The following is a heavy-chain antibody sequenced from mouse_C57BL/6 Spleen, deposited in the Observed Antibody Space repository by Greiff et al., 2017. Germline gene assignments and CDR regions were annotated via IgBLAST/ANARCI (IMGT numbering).Heavy chain of an antibody. D-gene: IGHD1-1*01. V-gene: IGHV1-80*01. J-gene: IGHJ1*03. CDR3: ARYAYYGSSLYWYFDV. Sequence: QVQLQQSGAELVKPGASVKISCKASGYAFSSYWMNWVKQRPGKGLEWIGQIYPGDGDTNYNGKFKGKATLTADKSSSTAYMQLSSLTSEDSAVYFCARYAYYGSSLYWYFDVWGTGTTVTVSS. CDR2: IYPGDGDT. CDR1: GYAFSSYW.